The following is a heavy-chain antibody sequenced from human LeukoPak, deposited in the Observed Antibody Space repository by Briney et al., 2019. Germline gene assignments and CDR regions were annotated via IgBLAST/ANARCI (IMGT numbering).Heavy chain of an antibody. V-gene: IGHV3-11*01. J-gene: IGHJ4*02. CDR2: ISSSGGTI. CDR1: GFTFSDYY. CDR3: AREVGVTYFDY. D-gene: IGHD1-26*01. Sequence: GGSLRLSCAASGFTFSDYYISWIRQAPGKGLEWVSYISSSGGTIYYADSVRGRFTISRDNAKNSLSLQMNSLRAEDTAVYFCAREVGVTYFDYWGQGTLVTVSS.